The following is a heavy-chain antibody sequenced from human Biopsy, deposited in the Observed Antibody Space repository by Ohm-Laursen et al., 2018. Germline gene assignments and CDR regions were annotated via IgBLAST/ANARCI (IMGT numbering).Heavy chain of an antibody. V-gene: IGHV2-70*16. J-gene: IGHJ6*02. D-gene: IGHD2-2*02. Sequence: QTLTLTCTLSGFSLNTRGMSVTWIRQPPGKALEWFARIGRGYAKFSNWSLKTRFTISKDTSENHVVLTLSDVDPVDTATYYCARIPILVVPAAIVYRHRRHLQGLDVWGQGTTVIVSS. CDR1: GFSLNTRGMS. CDR2: IGRGYAK. CDR3: ARIPILVVPAAIVYRHRRHLQGLDV.